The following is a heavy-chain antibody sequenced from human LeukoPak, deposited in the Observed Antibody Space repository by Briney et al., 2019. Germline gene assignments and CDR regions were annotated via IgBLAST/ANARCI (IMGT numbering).Heavy chain of an antibody. V-gene: IGHV4-4*02. CDR1: GGSITSVNL. CDR3: AGLVGRYSNGMYYYFDY. J-gene: IGHJ4*02. Sequence: SETLSLTSAVSGGSITSVNLWAWVRQPPGKGLEWVGEMYLSGTTTCNPSLRGRATISLDRSKNQVSLRLNSVTAADTALYYCAGLVGRYSNGMYYYFDYWGQGILVTVSS. D-gene: IGHD1-26*01. CDR2: MYLSGTT.